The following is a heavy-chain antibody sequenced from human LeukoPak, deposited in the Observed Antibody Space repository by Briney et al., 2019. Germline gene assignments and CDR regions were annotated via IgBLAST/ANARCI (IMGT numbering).Heavy chain of an antibody. CDR3: ARGFTGRGYYGSGSYRYYYYYMDV. V-gene: IGHV1-69*13. J-gene: IGHJ6*03. Sequence: EASVKVSCKASGGTFSSYAISWVRQAPGQGLDWMGGIIPIFGTANYAQKFQGRVTITADESTSTAYMELSSLRSEDTAVYYCARGFTGRGYYGSGSYRYYYYYMDVWGKGTTVTVSS. D-gene: IGHD3-10*01. CDR2: IIPIFGTA. CDR1: GGTFSSYA.